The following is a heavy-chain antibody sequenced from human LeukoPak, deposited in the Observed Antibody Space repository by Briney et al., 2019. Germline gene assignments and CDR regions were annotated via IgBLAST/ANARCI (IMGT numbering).Heavy chain of an antibody. V-gene: IGHV4-59*01. CDR3: ARVTAAAGYYWYFDL. CDR2: IYYSGST. Sequence: SETLSLTCTVSGGSISSYYWSWIRQPPGKGLEWIGYIYYSGSTNYNPSLKSRVTISVDTSKNQFPLKLSSVTAADTAVYYCARVTAAAGYYWYFDLWGRGTLVTVSS. CDR1: GGSISSYY. J-gene: IGHJ2*01. D-gene: IGHD6-13*01.